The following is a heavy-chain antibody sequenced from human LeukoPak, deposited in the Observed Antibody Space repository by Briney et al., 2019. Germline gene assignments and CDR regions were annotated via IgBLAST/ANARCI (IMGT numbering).Heavy chain of an antibody. Sequence: ASVKVSYKASGYTFTGYYMHWVRQAPGQGLEWMGWINPNSGDTNYPQMFQGRVTMTRDTSISTAYMELSRLRSDDTAVYYRARYRSVPAFDPWGQGTLVTVSS. J-gene: IGHJ5*02. V-gene: IGHV1-2*02. CDR3: ARYRSVPAFDP. D-gene: IGHD6-25*01. CDR2: INPNSGDT. CDR1: GYTFTGYY.